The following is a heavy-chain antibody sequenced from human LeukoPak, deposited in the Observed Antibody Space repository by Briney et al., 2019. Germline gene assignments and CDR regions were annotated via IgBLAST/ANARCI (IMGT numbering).Heavy chain of an antibody. CDR1: GYTFTSYG. Sequence: ASVKVSCKPSGYTFTSYGISWLRQAPRQGLEWLGWISAYNGNTNNAQKLQGRLTMTTDTSTSTACMELRSLRSDDTAVYYCARDGGYGSGSSQGAFDIWGQGTMVTVSS. CDR2: ISAYNGNT. D-gene: IGHD1-26*01. J-gene: IGHJ3*02. V-gene: IGHV1-18*01. CDR3: ARDGGYGSGSSQGAFDI.